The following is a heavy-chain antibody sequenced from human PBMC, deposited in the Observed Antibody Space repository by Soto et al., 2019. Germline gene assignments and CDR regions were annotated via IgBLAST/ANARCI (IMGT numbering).Heavy chain of an antibody. J-gene: IGHJ4*02. CDR3: VRLVGNSWLDH. D-gene: IGHD3-9*01. CDR1: GGSISSGGYS. CDR2: IYHSGST. V-gene: IGHV4-30-2*01. Sequence: PSETLSLTCAVSGGSISSGGYSWSWIRQPPGKGLEWIGYIYHSGSTYYNPSLKSRVTISVDTSKNHFSLQLNSVTPEDTAVYYCVRLVGNSWLDHWGQGTLVTVSS.